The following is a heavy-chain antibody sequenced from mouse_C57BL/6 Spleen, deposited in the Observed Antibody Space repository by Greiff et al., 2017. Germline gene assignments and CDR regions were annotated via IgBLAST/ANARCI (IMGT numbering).Heavy chain of an antibody. CDR2: IYPGSGST. CDR3: ARPPTAQATWFAY. V-gene: IGHV1-55*01. D-gene: IGHD3-2*02. CDR1: GYTFTSYW. J-gene: IGHJ3*01. Sequence: QVQLQQPGAELVKPGASVKMSCKASGYTFTSYWITWVKQRPGQGLEWIGDIYPGSGSTNYNEKFKSKATLTVDTSSSTAYMQLSSLTSEDSAVYYCARPPTAQATWFAYWGQGTLVTVSA.